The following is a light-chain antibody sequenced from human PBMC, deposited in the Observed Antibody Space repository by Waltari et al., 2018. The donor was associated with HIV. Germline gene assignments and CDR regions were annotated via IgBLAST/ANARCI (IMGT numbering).Light chain of an antibody. J-gene: IGLJ2*01. CDR2: GNT. CDR3: AAWDDSLNGEVV. CDR1: NSNLGSNT. Sequence: QSVLTQPPSASGTPGQRVTISCSGRNSNLGSNTVNWYQQLPGTAPNLLIYGNTQRPSGVPDRFSGSKSGTSASLAISGLQSEDEADYYCAAWDDSLNGEVVFGGGTKLTVL. V-gene: IGLV1-44*01.